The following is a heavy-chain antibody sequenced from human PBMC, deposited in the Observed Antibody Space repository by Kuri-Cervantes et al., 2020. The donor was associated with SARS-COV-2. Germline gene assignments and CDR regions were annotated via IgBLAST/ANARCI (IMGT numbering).Heavy chain of an antibody. CDR2: INASNGNT. V-gene: IGHV1-3*01. J-gene: IGHJ4*02. D-gene: IGHD3-10*01. Sequence: SVKVSRKASGYTFTSYAMHWVRQAPGQGLEWMGWINASNGNTKYSQKFQGRVTITRDTSASTAYMELSSLRSEDTAVYYCATPLASGRPCFDYWGQGTLVTVSS. CDR1: GYTFTSYA. CDR3: ATPLASGRPCFDY.